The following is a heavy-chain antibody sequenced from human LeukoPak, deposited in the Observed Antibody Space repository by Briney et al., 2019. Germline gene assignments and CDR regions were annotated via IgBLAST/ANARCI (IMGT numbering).Heavy chain of an antibody. CDR2: ISYDGSNK. CDR1: GFTFSSYG. J-gene: IGHJ4*02. V-gene: IGHV3-30*18. CDR3: AKGVDIVVVVAAHSEYYFDY. Sequence: GGSLRLSCAASGFTFSSYGMHWVRQAPGKGLEWVAVISYDGSNKYYADSVKGRFTISRDNSKNTLYLQMNSLRAEDTAVYYCAKGVDIVVVVAAHSEYYFDYWGQGTLVTVSS. D-gene: IGHD2-15*01.